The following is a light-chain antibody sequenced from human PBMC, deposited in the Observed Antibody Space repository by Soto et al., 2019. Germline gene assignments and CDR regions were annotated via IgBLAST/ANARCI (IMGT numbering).Light chain of an antibody. CDR2: EVS. Sequence: QSALTQPPSASGSPGQSVTISCTGTSSDVGGYNYVSWYQQHPGKAPKLMIYEVSKRPSGVPDRFSGSKSGNTASLTVSGLQAEDEADYYCSSYTSSSTLRVFGTGTKLTVL. V-gene: IGLV2-8*01. CDR3: SSYTSSSTLRV. J-gene: IGLJ1*01. CDR1: SSDVGGYNY.